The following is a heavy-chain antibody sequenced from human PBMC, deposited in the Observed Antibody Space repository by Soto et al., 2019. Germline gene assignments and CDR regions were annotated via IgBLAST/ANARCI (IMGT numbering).Heavy chain of an antibody. CDR1: GYTFTSYG. J-gene: IGHJ4*02. D-gene: IGHD2-21*01. CDR2: ISAYNGNT. V-gene: IGHV1-18*01. Sequence: GASVKVSCKASGYTFTSYGISWVRQAPGQGLEWMGWISAYNGNTNYAQKFQGRVTITADESTSTAYMELSSLRSEDTAVYYCAREDGGNYYFDYWGQGTLVTVSS. CDR3: AREDGGNYYFDY.